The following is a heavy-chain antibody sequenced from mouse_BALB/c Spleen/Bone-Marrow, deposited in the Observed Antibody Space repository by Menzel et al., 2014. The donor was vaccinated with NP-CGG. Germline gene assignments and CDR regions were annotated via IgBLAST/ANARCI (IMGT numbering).Heavy chain of an antibody. CDR1: GFTFSDYY. CDR3: ARARSMIPGYFDV. J-gene: IGHJ1*01. CDR2: ISDGGSYT. V-gene: IGHV5-4*02. D-gene: IGHD2-3*01. Sequence: DVHLVESGGGLVKPGGSLKLSCAASGFTFSDYYMYWVRQTPEKRLEWVATISDGGSYTYYPDSVKGRFTISRDNAKHNLYVQMSSRKSEDTAMYYCARARSMIPGYFDVWGAGTTVTVSS.